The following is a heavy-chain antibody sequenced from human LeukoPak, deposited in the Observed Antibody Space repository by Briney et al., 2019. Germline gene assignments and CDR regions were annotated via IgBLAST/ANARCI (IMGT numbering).Heavy chain of an antibody. Sequence: GGSLGLSCAAFGFTFSSYDMSWVRQAPGKWLEWVSSFGGRGGGTFYTDSVKGRFTISRDNSKDTLYLQMNSLRAEDTAVYYCANHRVGDYYDSSGKYYFDYWGQGTLVTVSS. CDR2: FGGRGGGT. J-gene: IGHJ4*02. CDR3: ANHRVGDYYDSSGKYYFDY. D-gene: IGHD3-22*01. CDR1: GFTFSSYD. V-gene: IGHV3-23*01.